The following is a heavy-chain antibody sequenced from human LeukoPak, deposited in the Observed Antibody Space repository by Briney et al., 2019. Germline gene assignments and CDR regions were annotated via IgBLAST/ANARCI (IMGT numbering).Heavy chain of an antibody. Sequence: GGSLRLSCAASGFTFSDYYMSWIRQAPGKGLEWVSYISSSGSTIYYADSVKGRFTISRDNAKNSLYLQMNSLRAEDTAVYYCAREEGQTWELPNFDYWGQGTLVTVSS. CDR1: GFTFSDYY. V-gene: IGHV3-11*01. D-gene: IGHD1-26*01. CDR2: ISSSGSTI. J-gene: IGHJ4*02. CDR3: AREEGQTWELPNFDY.